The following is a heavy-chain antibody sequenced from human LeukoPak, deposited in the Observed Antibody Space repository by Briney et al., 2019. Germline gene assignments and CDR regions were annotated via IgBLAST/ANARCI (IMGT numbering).Heavy chain of an antibody. CDR3: AKGVATISEFDY. CDR2: ISYDGSNK. D-gene: IGHD5-24*01. Sequence: GGSLRLSCAASGFTFSSYGMHWVRQAPGKGLEWVAVISYDGSNKYYADSVKGRFTISRDNAKNSLYLQMNSLRAEDTALYYCAKGVATISEFDYWGQGTLVTVSS. J-gene: IGHJ4*02. CDR1: GFTFSSYG. V-gene: IGHV3-30*18.